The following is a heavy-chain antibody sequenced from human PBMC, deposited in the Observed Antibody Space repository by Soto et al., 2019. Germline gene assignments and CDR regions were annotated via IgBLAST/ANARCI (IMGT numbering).Heavy chain of an antibody. D-gene: IGHD3-22*01. CDR3: ASSGPAFTMRVAWQFDY. CDR1: GVTFSSYA. CDR2: IIPIFGTA. Sequence: QVQLVQSGAEVKKPGSSVKVSCKASGVTFSSYAISWVRQAPGQGLEWMGGIIPIFGTANYAQKFQGRVTITADESMSTAYMELSSMRSDDTAVYYCASSGPAFTMRVAWQFDYRGQGTLVTVSS. J-gene: IGHJ4*02. V-gene: IGHV1-69*01.